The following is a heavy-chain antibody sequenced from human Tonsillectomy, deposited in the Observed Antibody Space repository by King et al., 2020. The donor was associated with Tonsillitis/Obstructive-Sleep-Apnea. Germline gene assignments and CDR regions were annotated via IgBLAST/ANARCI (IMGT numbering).Heavy chain of an antibody. D-gene: IGHD6-13*01. CDR3: ASELLAAGTNWFDP. Sequence: VQLVESGGGLVKPGGSLRLSCAASGFTFSSYSMNWVRQAPGKGLEWVSSISSSSSYMYHADSVKGRFTISRDNAKDSLFLQMNSLRVEDTAVYYCASELLAAGTNWFDPWGQGTLVTVSS. CDR1: GFTFSSYS. CDR2: ISSSSSYM. V-gene: IGHV3-21*01. J-gene: IGHJ5*02.